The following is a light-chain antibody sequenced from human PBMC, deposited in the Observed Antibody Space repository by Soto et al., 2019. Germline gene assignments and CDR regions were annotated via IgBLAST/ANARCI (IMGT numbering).Light chain of an antibody. Sequence: EIVLTQSPGTLSLSPGERATLSCRASQSVSSNYLAWFQQKPGQAPRLLIYGASSRATGIPVRFSGSGSGTEFTLTISSLQSEDFAVYYCQQYNNWPLTSGQGTRREIK. CDR3: QQYNNWPLT. V-gene: IGKV3-15*01. CDR2: GAS. J-gene: IGKJ5*01. CDR1: QSVSSN.